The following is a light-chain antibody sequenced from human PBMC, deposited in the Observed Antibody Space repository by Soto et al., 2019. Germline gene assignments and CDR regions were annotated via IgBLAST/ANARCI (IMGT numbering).Light chain of an antibody. Sequence: EIVLTHSPGTLSLSPGERATLSCRASQSVFSYLAWFQQKPGQAPRLLIYDASNRATGIPARFSGSGSGTDFTLTISSLEPEDSAVYYCQQRSVWPLTFGGGTKVDIK. CDR1: QSVFSY. CDR2: DAS. CDR3: QQRSVWPLT. J-gene: IGKJ4*01. V-gene: IGKV3-11*01.